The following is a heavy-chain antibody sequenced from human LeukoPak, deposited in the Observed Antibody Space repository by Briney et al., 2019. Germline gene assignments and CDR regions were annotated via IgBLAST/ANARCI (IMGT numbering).Heavy chain of an antibody. Sequence: GGSLRLSCAASGFTVSSNYMSWVRQAPGKGLEGVSVIYSGGSTYYADSVKGRFTISRDNSKNTLYLQMNSLRAEDTAVYYCARESESYDSSGSTFKYWGQGTLVTVSS. V-gene: IGHV3-53*05. CDR1: GFTVSSNY. D-gene: IGHD3-22*01. CDR3: ARESESYDSSGSTFKY. J-gene: IGHJ4*02. CDR2: IYSGGST.